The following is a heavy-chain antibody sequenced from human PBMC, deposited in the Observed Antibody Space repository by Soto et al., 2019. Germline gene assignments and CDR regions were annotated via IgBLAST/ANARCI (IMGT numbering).Heavy chain of an antibody. CDR1: GGTFSSYA. V-gene: IGHV1-69*06. Sequence: SVKVSCKASGGTFSSYAISWVRQAPGQGLEWMGGIIPIFGTANYAQKFQGRVTITADKSTSTAYMELSSLRSEDTAVYYCARFGYFDWLFDYWGQGTLVTVSS. CDR3: ARFGYFDWLFDY. D-gene: IGHD3-9*01. CDR2: IIPIFGTA. J-gene: IGHJ4*02.